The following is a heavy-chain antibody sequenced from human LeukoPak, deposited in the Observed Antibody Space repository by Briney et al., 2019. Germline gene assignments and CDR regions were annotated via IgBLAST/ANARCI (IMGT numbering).Heavy chain of an antibody. D-gene: IGHD5-18*01. Sequence: GGSLRLSCAASGFTFSNYGMRWVRQAPGKGLEWVAFIRYDGSNKYYADSVKGRFTISRDNSKNTLYLQMNSLRAEDTAVYYCAKRKGETAMVYFDYWGQGTLVTVSS. CDR3: AKRKGETAMVYFDY. CDR2: IRYDGSNK. V-gene: IGHV3-30*02. J-gene: IGHJ4*02. CDR1: GFTFSNYG.